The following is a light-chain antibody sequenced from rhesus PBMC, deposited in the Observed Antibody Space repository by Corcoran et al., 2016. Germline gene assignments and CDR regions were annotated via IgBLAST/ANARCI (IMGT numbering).Light chain of an antibody. CDR1: QGISEY. CDR2: DAS. Sequence: DIQMTQSPSSLPASVGDTVTITCQASQGISEYLAWYQQKPGKAPKLLIYDASTLQSGVTSRFSGSGSGTECTLTIRSLQPEDFATYYCQQHNTYPLTFGGGTKVELK. J-gene: IGKJ4*01. V-gene: IGKV1-25*01. CDR3: QQHNTYPLT.